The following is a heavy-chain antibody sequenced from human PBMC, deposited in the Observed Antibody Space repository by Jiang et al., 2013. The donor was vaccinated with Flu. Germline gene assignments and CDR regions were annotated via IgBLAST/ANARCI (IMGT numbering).Heavy chain of an antibody. V-gene: IGHV4-31*03. CDR3: ARDTDSHGWFDP. J-gene: IGHJ5*02. CDR2: IYYSGST. Sequence: GSGLVKPSQTLSLTCTVSGGSISSGGYYWSWIRQHPGKGLEWIGYIYYSGSTYYNPSLKSRVTISVDTSKNQFSLKLSSVTAADTAVYYCARDTDSHGWFDPWGQGTLVTVSS. D-gene: IGHD3-22*01. CDR1: GGSISSGGYY.